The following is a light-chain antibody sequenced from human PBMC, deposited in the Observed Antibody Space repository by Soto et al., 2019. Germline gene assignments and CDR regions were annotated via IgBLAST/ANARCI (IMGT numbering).Light chain of an antibody. CDR2: EGS. CDR3: CSYAGSSTLV. V-gene: IGLV2-23*01. J-gene: IGLJ2*01. CDR1: SSDVGSYNL. Sequence: QSALTQPASVSGSPGQSITISCTGTSSDVGSYNLVSSYQQHPGKAPKLMIYEGSKRPSGVSNRFSASKAGNTASLTISGLQAEDEADYYCCSYAGSSTLVFGGGTKVTVL.